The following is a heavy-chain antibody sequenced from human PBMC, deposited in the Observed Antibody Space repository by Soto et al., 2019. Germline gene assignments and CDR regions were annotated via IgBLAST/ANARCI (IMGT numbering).Heavy chain of an antibody. CDR2: INDSGGT. D-gene: IGHD6-13*01. CDR3: ARGRKGFSSSCYAD. V-gene: IGHV4-34*01. CDR1: GGSFSGYY. Sequence: PSETLSLTCAVYGGSFSGYYWTWIRQPPGKGLEWIGEINDSGGTDYNPSLKSRVTISLDTSKNQLSLKLSSVTAADTAVHYCARGRKGFSSSCYADWGQGTLVTVSS. J-gene: IGHJ4*02.